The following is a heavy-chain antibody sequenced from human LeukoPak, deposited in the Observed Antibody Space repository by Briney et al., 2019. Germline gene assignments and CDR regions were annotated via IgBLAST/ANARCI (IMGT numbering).Heavy chain of an antibody. Sequence: GGSLRLSCAASGFTFSRFWMNWVRQAPGKGLEWVANIKHVGSEKYYVDSVRGRFTISRDNAKNSLYLQMNSLRAEDTAVYYCARVSRYCRSSSCYSVDVWGQGTTITVSS. CDR2: IKHVGSEK. CDR3: ARVSRYCRSSSCYSVDV. D-gene: IGHD2-2*01. CDR1: GFTFSRFW. J-gene: IGHJ6*02. V-gene: IGHV3-7*01.